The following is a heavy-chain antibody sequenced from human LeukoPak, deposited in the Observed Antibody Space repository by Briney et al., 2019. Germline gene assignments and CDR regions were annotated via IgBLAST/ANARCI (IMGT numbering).Heavy chain of an antibody. CDR1: GFTFSSYS. V-gene: IGHV3-21*01. D-gene: IGHD6-19*01. CDR3: ASSRGAVAANADWYFDL. Sequence: KTGGSLRLSCAASGFTFSSYSMKWVRQAPGKGLEWVSSISSSSSYIYYADSVKGRFTISRDNAKNSLYLQMNSLRAEDTAVYYCASSRGAVAANADWYFDLSGRGTLVTVSS. CDR2: ISSSSSYI. J-gene: IGHJ2*01.